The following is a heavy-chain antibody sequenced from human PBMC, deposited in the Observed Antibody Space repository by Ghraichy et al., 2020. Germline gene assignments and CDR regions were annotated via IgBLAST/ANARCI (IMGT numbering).Heavy chain of an antibody. D-gene: IGHD6-19*01. Sequence: LSLTCAASGFTFSDYYMSWIRQAPGKGLEWISYISSSSSDTKYADSVKGQFTISRDNAKNSLYLQMNSLRAEDTAVYYCARDREAVTGSIEFDHWGQGTLVTVSS. J-gene: IGHJ4*02. V-gene: IGHV3-11*06. CDR3: ARDREAVTGSIEFDH. CDR2: ISSSSSDT. CDR1: GFTFSDYY.